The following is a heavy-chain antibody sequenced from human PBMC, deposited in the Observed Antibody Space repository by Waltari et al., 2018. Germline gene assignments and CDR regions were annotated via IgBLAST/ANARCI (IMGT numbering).Heavy chain of an antibody. CDR1: GFTFSSYA. J-gene: IGHJ4*02. Sequence: QVQLVESGGGVVQPGRSLRLSCDASGFTFSSYAMHWVRQAPGKGLEWVAVISYDGSNKYYADSVKGRFTISRDNSKNTLYLQMNSLRAEDTAVYYCARDFGRQNYWGQGTLVTVSS. V-gene: IGHV3-30-3*01. D-gene: IGHD3-10*01. CDR3: ARDFGRQNY. CDR2: ISYDGSNK.